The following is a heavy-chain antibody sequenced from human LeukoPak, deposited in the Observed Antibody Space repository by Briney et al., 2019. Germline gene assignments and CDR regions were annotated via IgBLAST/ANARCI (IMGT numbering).Heavy chain of an antibody. Sequence: GASVKVSCKASGYTFTGYYMHWVRQAPGQGLEWMGWINPNSGDTNYAQKFQGRVTMTRDTSISTAYMELSRLRSDDTAVYYCARDQSGSYYSNWFDPWGQGTLVTVSS. V-gene: IGHV1-2*02. CDR3: ARDQSGSYYSNWFDP. CDR2: INPNSGDT. D-gene: IGHD1-26*01. J-gene: IGHJ5*02. CDR1: GYTFTGYY.